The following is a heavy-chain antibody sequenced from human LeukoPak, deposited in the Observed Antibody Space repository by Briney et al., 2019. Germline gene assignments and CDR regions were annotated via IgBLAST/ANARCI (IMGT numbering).Heavy chain of an antibody. CDR3: ATFWATTVVSRDS. CDR1: GITFSNAC. CDR2: IDSKTDGGTT. Sequence: GGSLRLSCAASGITFSNACMTWVRPAPGRGVEWVGRIDSKTDGGTTDYAAPVKGRFTISRDDSRDTLYLQMNSPKTEDTAVYYCATFWATTVVSRDSWGEGTLVTVSS. V-gene: IGHV3-15*04. D-gene: IGHD4-23*01. J-gene: IGHJ4*02.